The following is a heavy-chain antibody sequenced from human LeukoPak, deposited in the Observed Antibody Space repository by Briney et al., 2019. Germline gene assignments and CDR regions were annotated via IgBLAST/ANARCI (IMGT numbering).Heavy chain of an antibody. J-gene: IGHJ4*02. V-gene: IGHV4-34*01. D-gene: IGHD2-2*01. CDR1: GGSFSGYY. CDR3: ARRTVVVPAAVRGFDY. CDR2: INHSGST. Sequence: SETLSLTCAAYGGSFSGYYWSWIRQPPGKGLEWIGEINHSGSTYYNPSLKSRVTISVDTSKNQFSLKLSSVTAADTAVYYCARRTVVVPAAVRGFDYWDQGTLVTVSS.